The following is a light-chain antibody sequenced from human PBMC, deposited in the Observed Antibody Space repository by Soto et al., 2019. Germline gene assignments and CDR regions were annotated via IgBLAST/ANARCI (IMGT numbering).Light chain of an antibody. V-gene: IGKV1-5*03. Sequence: DIQMTQSPSTLSGPVGDRVTITCLASQTISSWLAWYQQKPGKAPKLLIYKASSLESGVPSRFSGSGSGTEFTLTISSLQPDDFATYYCQQYNSYSRTFGQGTKVDI. CDR3: QQYNSYSRT. CDR1: QTISSW. CDR2: KAS. J-gene: IGKJ1*01.